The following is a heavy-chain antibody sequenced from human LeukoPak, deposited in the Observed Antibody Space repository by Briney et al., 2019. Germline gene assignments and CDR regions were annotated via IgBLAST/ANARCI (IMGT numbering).Heavy chain of an antibody. J-gene: IGHJ5*02. CDR3: VRNNTMVRGVARFNLFDP. CDR1: GYSISNGDY. V-gene: IGHV4-38-2*01. D-gene: IGHD3-10*01. CDR2: VYHSGST. Sequence: KPSETLSVTCAVSGYSISNGDYWGWIRQPPGKGLEWIGSVYHSGSTSYNPSLKSRVTISVDTSKNQFSLKLSSVTAADTAVYYCVRNNTMVRGVARFNLFDPWGQGTLVTVSS.